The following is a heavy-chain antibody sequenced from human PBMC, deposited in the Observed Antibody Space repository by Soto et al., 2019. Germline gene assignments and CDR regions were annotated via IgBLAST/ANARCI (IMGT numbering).Heavy chain of an antibody. CDR1: GGSIRSGDYY. CDR3: ASMIVANWFDP. J-gene: IGHJ5*02. V-gene: IGHV4-30-4*02. Sequence: PSETLSLTCTVSGGSIRSGDYYWRWIRQPPGKGLEWIGYIYYSGSTYYNPSLKSRVTISVDTSKNQFSLKLSSVSAADTAVYYCASMIVANWFDPWGQGTLVNVSS. D-gene: IGHD3-22*01. CDR2: IYYSGST.